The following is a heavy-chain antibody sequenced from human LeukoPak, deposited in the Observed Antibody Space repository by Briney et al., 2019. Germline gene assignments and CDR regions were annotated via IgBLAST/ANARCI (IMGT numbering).Heavy chain of an antibody. D-gene: IGHD6-19*01. CDR1: GFTFSSYW. CDR3: ASTPYSSGWYD. J-gene: IGHJ4*02. CDR2: IKQDGSEK. V-gene: IGHV3-7*01. Sequence: PGGSLRLSCAASGFTFSSYWMSWVREAPGKGLEWVANIKQDGSEKYYVDSVKGRFTISRDNAKNSLYLQMNSLRAEDTAVYYCASTPYSSGWYDWGQGTLVTVSS.